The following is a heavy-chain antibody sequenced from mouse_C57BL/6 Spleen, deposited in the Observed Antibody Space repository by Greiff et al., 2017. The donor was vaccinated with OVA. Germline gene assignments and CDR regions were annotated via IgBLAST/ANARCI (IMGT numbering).Heavy chain of an antibody. Sequence: QVQLQQSGAELARPGASVKLSCKASGYTFTSYGISWVKQRTGQGLEWIGEIYPRSGNTYYNEKFKGKATLTADNSSSTAYMELRSLTSENSAVYFCARDELAYYSNSGFAYWGQGTLVTVSA. CDR2: IYPRSGNT. CDR1: GYTFTSYG. CDR3: ARDELAYYSNSGFAY. J-gene: IGHJ3*01. D-gene: IGHD2-5*01. V-gene: IGHV1-81*01.